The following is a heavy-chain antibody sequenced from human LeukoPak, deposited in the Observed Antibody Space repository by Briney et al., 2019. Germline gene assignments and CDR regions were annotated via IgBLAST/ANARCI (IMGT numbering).Heavy chain of an antibody. V-gene: IGHV4-30-2*04. J-gene: IGHJ5*02. D-gene: IGHD4-17*01. CDR2: IYHSGST. CDR3: ARHLYGDHSWNNWFDP. CDR1: TFDDYA. Sequence: TFDDYAMHWVRQPPGKGLEWIGYIYHSGSTYYNPSLKSRVTISVDTSKNQFSLKLSSVTAADTAVYYCARHLYGDHSWNNWFDPWGQGTLVTVSS.